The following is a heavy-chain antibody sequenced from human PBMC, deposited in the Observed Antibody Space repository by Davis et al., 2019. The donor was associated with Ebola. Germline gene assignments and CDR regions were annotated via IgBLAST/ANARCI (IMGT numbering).Heavy chain of an antibody. CDR2: ISAYNGNT. V-gene: IGHV1-18*01. CDR3: ARGGGLERYCSSTSCQKAPFDY. D-gene: IGHD2-2*01. J-gene: IGHJ4*02. Sequence: ASVKVSCKASGYTFTSYGISWVRQAPGQGLEWMGWISAYNGNTNYAQKLQGRVTMTTDTSTSTAYMELSSLRSEDTAVYYCARGGGLERYCSSTSCQKAPFDYWGQGTLVTVSS. CDR1: GYTFTSYG.